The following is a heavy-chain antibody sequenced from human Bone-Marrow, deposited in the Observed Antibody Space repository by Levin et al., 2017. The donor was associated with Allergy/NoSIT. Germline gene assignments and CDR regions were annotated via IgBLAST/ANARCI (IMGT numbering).Heavy chain of an antibody. D-gene: IGHD3-22*01. Sequence: GGSLRLSCEASGFTFSNYAMNWVRQAPGKGLAWVSGISGSGGGTYYADSVKGRFTVSRDNSQNTVFLQMNSLRAEDTAIYYCAKDASSGFPQSWGRGILVTVSS. CDR1: GFTFSNYA. V-gene: IGHV3-23*01. CDR2: ISGSGGGT. J-gene: IGHJ5*02. CDR3: AKDASSGFPQS.